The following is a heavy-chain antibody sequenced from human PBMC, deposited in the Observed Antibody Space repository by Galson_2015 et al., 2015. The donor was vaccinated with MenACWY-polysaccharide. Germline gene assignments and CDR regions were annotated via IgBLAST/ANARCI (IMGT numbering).Heavy chain of an antibody. V-gene: IGHV3-7*01. CDR1: GFTFSSFW. CDR3: ARDVYGGHFDY. CDR2: IKQDESEK. J-gene: IGHJ4*02. D-gene: IGHD4-23*01. Sequence: SLRLSCAASGFTFSSFWMSWVRQAPGKGLEWVANIKQDESEKYYVDSVKGRFTISRDNAKNSLYLQMNSLRAEDTAVYYCARDVYGGHFDYWGQGVRVTVSS.